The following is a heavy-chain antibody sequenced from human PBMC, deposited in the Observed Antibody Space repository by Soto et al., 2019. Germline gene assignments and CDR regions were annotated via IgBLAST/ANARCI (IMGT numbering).Heavy chain of an antibody. J-gene: IGHJ6*02. CDR3: AKDYYGMDV. V-gene: IGHV3-30*02. CDR1: GFTFSNFG. Sequence: GGSLRLSCAASGFTFSNFGIHWVRQAPGKGLEWVAFVKSDNSSRDFGDSVKGRFTISRDNSKNTLYLQMNSLRAEDTAVYYCAKDYYGMDVWGQGTTVTVSS. CDR2: VKSDNSSR.